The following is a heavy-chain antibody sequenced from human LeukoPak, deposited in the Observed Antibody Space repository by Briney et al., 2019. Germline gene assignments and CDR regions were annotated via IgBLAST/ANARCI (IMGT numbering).Heavy chain of an antibody. V-gene: IGHV4-59*01. Sequence: SETLSLTCTVSGGSISSYYWGWIRQPPGKGLEWIGYIYYSGSTNYNPSLKSRVTISVDTSKNQFSLKLGSVTAADTAVYYCARPTDYYDSSGYPKHDAFDIWGQGTMVTVSS. J-gene: IGHJ3*02. CDR1: GGSISSYY. CDR2: IYYSGST. D-gene: IGHD3-22*01. CDR3: ARPTDYYDSSGYPKHDAFDI.